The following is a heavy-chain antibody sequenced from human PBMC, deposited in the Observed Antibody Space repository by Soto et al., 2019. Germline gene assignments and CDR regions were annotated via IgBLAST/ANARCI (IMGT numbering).Heavy chain of an antibody. CDR2: IIPIFGTA. Sequence: QVQLVQSGAEVKKPGSSVKVSCKASGGTFSSYAISWVRQAPGQGLEWMGGIIPIFGTANYAQKVQGRVTISADKSTSTAYMALTSLRSEDTAVYYCAREMGTSITGTNYYYGMDVWGQGTTVTVSS. CDR3: AREMGTSITGTNYYYGMDV. J-gene: IGHJ6*02. D-gene: IGHD1-20*01. V-gene: IGHV1-69*06. CDR1: GGTFSSYA.